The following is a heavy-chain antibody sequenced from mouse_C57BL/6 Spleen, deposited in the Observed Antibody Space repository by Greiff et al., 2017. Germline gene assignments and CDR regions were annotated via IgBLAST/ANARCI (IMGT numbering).Heavy chain of an antibody. CDR1: GFSFTSYC. D-gene: IGHD4-1*01. V-gene: IGHV2-2*01. Sequence: QVQLQQSGPGLVQPSQCLSITCTASGFSFTSYCVHWVRQSPGKGLEWLGVIWSGGSTDYNAAFISRLSISKDNSKCQVFFKMNSLRADDTAIYYCATSANWDVGGYFDVWGTGTTVTVSS. CDR3: ATSANWDVGGYFDV. J-gene: IGHJ1*03. CDR2: IWSGGST.